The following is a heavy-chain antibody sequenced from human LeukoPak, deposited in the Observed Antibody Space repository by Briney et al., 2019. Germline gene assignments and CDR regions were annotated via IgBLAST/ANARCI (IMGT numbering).Heavy chain of an antibody. D-gene: IGHD3-16*01. Sequence: GGSLRLSCAASGFTFSSYCMNWVRQAPGKGLEWVANIKQDGSDKYYVDSVKGRFTISRDNAKNSLYLQMNSLRAEDTAVYFCGRDLLGPFDIWGQGTMVTVSS. CDR3: GRDLLGPFDI. J-gene: IGHJ3*02. V-gene: IGHV3-7*04. CDR2: IKQDGSDK. CDR1: GFTFSSYC.